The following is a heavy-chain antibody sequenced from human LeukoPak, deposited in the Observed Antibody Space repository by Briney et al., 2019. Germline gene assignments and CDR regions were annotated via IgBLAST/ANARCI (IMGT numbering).Heavy chain of an antibody. CDR1: GYTFTGYY. CDR3: ARGGGGQGGFWSPIGY. V-gene: IGHV1-2*06. CDR2: INPNSGGT. Sequence: ASVKVSCKASGYTFTGYYMHWVRQAPGQGLEWMGRINPNSGGTNYAQKFQGRVTMTRDTSISTAYMELSRLRSDDTAVYYCARGGGGQGGFWSPIGYGGQEPLVTVSS. J-gene: IGHJ4*02. D-gene: IGHD3-3*01.